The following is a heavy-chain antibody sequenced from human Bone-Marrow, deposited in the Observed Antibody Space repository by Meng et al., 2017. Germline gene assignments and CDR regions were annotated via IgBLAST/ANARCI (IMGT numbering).Heavy chain of an antibody. CDR3: AKTARGYVRPPFDY. Sequence: GESLKISCAASGFTFSSYATSWVRQAPGKGLEWVSAISGSGGSTYYADSVKGRFTISRDNSKNTLYLQMNSLRAEDTAVYYCAKTARGYVRPPFDYWGQGTLVTVSS. CDR1: GFTFSSYA. V-gene: IGHV3-23*01. CDR2: ISGSGGST. D-gene: IGHD5-12*01. J-gene: IGHJ4*02.